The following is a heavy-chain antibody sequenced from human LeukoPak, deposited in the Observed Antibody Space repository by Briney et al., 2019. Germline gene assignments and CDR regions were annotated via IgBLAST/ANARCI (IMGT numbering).Heavy chain of an antibody. CDR2: IKQDGSEK. V-gene: IGHV3-7*01. J-gene: IGHJ3*02. CDR3: VRDLTYAFDI. CDR1: GFTFSSYW. Sequence: GGSLRLSCAASGFTFSSYWMHWVRQAPGKGLEWVANIKQDGSEKYSVDSVKGRFTISRDNAKKTLYLQMNSLRAEDMAVYYCVRDLTYAFDIWGQGTMVTV.